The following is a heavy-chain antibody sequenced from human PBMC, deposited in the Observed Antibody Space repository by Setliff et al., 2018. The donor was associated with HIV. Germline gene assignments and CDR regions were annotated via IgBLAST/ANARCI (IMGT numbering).Heavy chain of an antibody. V-gene: IGHV4-4*07. CDR1: GGSFSSYH. Sequence: PSETLSLTCTVSGGSFSSYHWSWIRHPAGKGLEWIGHIFASGSTKYNPSLKSRVTISVDTSKNQFSLRLYSVTAADTAVYYCASFDLSTTSSADWGQGALVTVSS. CDR2: IFASGST. J-gene: IGHJ1*01. CDR3: ASFDLSTTSSAD. D-gene: IGHD6-6*01.